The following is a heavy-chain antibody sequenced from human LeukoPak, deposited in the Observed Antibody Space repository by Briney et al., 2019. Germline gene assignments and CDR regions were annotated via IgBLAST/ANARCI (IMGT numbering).Heavy chain of an antibody. CDR2: IYTSGST. J-gene: IGHJ4*02. CDR3: ARDQYYYDSSGSTRTFDY. D-gene: IGHD3-22*01. Sequence: SETLSLTCTVSGGSINSYYWSWIRQPAGKGLEWIGRIYTSGSTNYNPSLKSRVTMSVDTSKNQSSLKLSSVTAADTAVYYCARDQYYYDSSGSTRTFDYWGQGTLVTVSS. CDR1: GGSINSYY. V-gene: IGHV4-4*07.